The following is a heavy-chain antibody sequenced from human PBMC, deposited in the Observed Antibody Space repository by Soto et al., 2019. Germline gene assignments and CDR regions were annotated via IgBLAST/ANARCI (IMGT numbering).Heavy chain of an antibody. D-gene: IGHD3-22*01. CDR1: GYTFTGYY. Sequence: ASVKVSCKASGYTFTGYYMHWVRQAPGQGLEWMGWINPNSGGTNYAQKFQGWVTMTRDTSISTAYMELSRLRSDDTAVYYCARSPSYYYDSSGYYQTDAFDIWGQGTMVTVSS. J-gene: IGHJ3*02. CDR3: ARSPSYYYDSSGYYQTDAFDI. V-gene: IGHV1-2*04. CDR2: INPNSGGT.